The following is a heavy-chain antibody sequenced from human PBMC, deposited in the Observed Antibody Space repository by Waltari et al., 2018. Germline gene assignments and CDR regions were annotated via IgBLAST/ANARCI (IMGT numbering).Heavy chain of an antibody. V-gene: IGHV3-7*01. Sequence: EVQLVESGGGLVQPGGSLRLSCAASGFTFSSYWMSWVRQAPGKGLGWVANIKQDGSEKYYVDSVKGRFTISRDNAKNSLYLQMNSLRAEDTAVYYCAREYCSGGSCYLNDAFDIWGQGTMVTVSS. CDR2: IKQDGSEK. D-gene: IGHD2-15*01. J-gene: IGHJ3*02. CDR1: GFTFSSYW. CDR3: AREYCSGGSCYLNDAFDI.